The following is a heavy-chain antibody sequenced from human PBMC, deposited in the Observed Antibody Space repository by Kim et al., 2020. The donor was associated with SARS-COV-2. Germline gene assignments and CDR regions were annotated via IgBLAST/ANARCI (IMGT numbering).Heavy chain of an antibody. Sequence: FQGRVTMTRDTSTSTVYMELSSLRSEDTAVYYCARMVNWNYDETTYYFDYWGQGTLVTVSS. J-gene: IGHJ4*02. CDR3: ARMVNWNYDETTYYFDY. D-gene: IGHD1-7*01. V-gene: IGHV1-46*01.